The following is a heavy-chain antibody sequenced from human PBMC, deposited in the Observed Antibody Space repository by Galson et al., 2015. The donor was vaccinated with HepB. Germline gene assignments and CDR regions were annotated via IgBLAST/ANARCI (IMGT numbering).Heavy chain of an antibody. D-gene: IGHD1/OR15-1a*01. CDR3: AILGRGGGTGFDY. V-gene: IGHV3-33*03. Sequence: SLRLSCAASGFTFNNYGLHWVRQAPGKGLEWVAVIWYDGSNKYYGDSVKGRFIISRDNSKNTLYLQMNSLRVEDTAVYYCAILGRGGGTGFDYWGQGTLVTVSS. CDR2: IWYDGSNK. CDR1: GFTFNNYG. J-gene: IGHJ4*02.